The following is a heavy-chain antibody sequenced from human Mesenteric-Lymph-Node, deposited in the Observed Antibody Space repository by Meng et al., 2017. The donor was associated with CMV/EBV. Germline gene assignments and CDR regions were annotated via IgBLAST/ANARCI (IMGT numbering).Heavy chain of an antibody. Sequence: GESLKISCAASGFSFSTYSMNWVRQAPGKGLEWVSSIGSRSNYIDYADPVKGRFTISRDNAKNSLYLQMNSLRAEDTAVYYCARDRLPVVEPTHDMDVWGQGTTVTVSS. CDR1: GFSFSTYS. CDR3: ARDRLPVVEPTHDMDV. D-gene: IGHD1-14*01. V-gene: IGHV3-21*01. CDR2: IGSRSNYI. J-gene: IGHJ6*02.